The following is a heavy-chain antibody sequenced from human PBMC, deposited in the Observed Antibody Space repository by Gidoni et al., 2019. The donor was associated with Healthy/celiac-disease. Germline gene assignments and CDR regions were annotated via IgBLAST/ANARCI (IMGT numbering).Heavy chain of an antibody. Sequence: QVQLQESGPGLVTPSQTLSLPCTVSGCSISCGDYYWSWFRQPPGKGLEWIGYIYYSGSTYYNPSLKSRVTISVDTSKNQFSLKLSSVTAADTAVYYCARGEYGSGSYFHYNWFDPWGQGTLVTVSS. D-gene: IGHD3-10*01. CDR3: ARGEYGSGSYFHYNWFDP. CDR2: IYYSGST. J-gene: IGHJ5*02. V-gene: IGHV4-30-4*01. CDR1: GCSISCGDYY.